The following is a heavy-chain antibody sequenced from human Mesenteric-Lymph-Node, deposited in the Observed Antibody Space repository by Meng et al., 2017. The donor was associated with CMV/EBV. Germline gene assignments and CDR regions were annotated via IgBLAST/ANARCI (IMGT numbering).Heavy chain of an antibody. D-gene: IGHD2-2*02. J-gene: IGHJ5*02. CDR2: ISGSGGST. V-gene: IGHV3-23*01. CDR1: GFTFDDYA. CDR3: AKGGPAAILPRDNWFDP. Sequence: GESLKISCAASGFTFDDYAMHWVRQAPGKGLEWVSLISGSGGSTYYADSVKGRFTISRDNSKNTLYLQMNSLRAEDTAVYYCAKGGPAAILPRDNWFDPWGQGTLVTVSS.